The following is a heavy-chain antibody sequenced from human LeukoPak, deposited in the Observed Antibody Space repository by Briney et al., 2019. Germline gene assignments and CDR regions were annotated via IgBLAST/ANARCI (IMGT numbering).Heavy chain of an antibody. Sequence: GGSLRLSCAASGFTFSSYSMNWVRQAPGKGLEWVSSISSSSSYIYYADSVKGRFTISRDNAKNSLYLQMNSLRAEDTAVYYRASPRNYYDSSGYIFYWGQGTLVTVSS. CDR2: ISSSSSYI. J-gene: IGHJ4*02. D-gene: IGHD3-22*01. CDR3: ASPRNYYDSSGYIFY. V-gene: IGHV3-21*01. CDR1: GFTFSSYS.